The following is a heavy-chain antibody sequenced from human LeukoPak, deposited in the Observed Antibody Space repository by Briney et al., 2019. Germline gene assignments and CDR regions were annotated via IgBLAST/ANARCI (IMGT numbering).Heavy chain of an antibody. CDR3: ARSGKIQLFDY. D-gene: IGHD5-18*01. J-gene: IGHJ4*02. Sequence: SETLSLTCTVCGGSISSSSYYWGWIRQPPGKGLEWIGSIYYSGSTYYNPSLKSRVTISVDTSKNQFSLKLSSVTAADTAVYYCARSGKIQLFDYWGQGTLVTVSS. V-gene: IGHV4-39*01. CDR1: GGSISSSSYY. CDR2: IYYSGST.